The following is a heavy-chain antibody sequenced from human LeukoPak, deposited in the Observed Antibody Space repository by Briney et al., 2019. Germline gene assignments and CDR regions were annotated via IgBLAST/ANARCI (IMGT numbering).Heavy chain of an antibody. CDR3: ASGVVTAKPRFDY. CDR1: GYTFTSYY. D-gene: IGHD2-21*02. V-gene: IGHV1-46*01. J-gene: IGHJ4*02. Sequence: ASVKVSCKASGYTFTSYYMHWVRQAPGQGLEWMGIINPSGGSTSYAQKFQGRVTMTRDMSTSTVYMELSSLRSEDAAVYYCASGVVTAKPRFDYWGQGTLVTVSS. CDR2: INPSGGST.